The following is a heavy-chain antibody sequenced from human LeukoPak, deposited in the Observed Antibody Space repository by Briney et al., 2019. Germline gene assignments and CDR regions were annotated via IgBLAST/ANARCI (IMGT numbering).Heavy chain of an antibody. CDR1: GFTFSDHY. J-gene: IGHJ4*02. Sequence: GGSLRLSCAASGFTFSDHYMDWVRQAPGKGLEWVGRSRNKADSYTTLYAASVKDRFTISRDDSESSLYLQMNGLRTEDTAVYYCARVHSSRWCSDYWGQGTLVTVSS. CDR2: SRNKADSYTT. V-gene: IGHV3-72*01. CDR3: ARVHSSRWCSDY. D-gene: IGHD6-13*01.